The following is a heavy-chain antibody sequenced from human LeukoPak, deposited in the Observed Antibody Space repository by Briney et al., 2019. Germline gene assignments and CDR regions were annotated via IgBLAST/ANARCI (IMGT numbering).Heavy chain of an antibody. CDR1: GFTFSSYA. CDR2: ISGSASRT. V-gene: IGHV3-23*01. Sequence: PGGSLRLSCAASGFTFSSYAMSWVRRAPGKGLEWVSAISGSASRTYYADSVKGRFTISRDNSKNTLYLQMNSLRAEDTAVYYCAKDLSPLDDWGQGTLVTVSS. CDR3: AKDLSPLDD. J-gene: IGHJ4*02.